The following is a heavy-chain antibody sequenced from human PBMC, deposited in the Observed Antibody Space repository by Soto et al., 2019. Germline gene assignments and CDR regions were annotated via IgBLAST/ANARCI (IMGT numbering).Heavy chain of an antibody. D-gene: IGHD2-8*01. V-gene: IGHV3-33*08. CDR2: IWYDGTSK. CDR1: GFTFRNHA. CDR3: ARDQGVVIIKDH. Sequence: GGSLRLSCAASGFTFRNHAMHWVRQAPGKGLEWVGLIWYDGTSKYYADSVKGRFTISRDNSKNTLYLEMNSRRVEDTAIYYCARDQGVVIIKDHWGQGTLVTVSS. J-gene: IGHJ4*02.